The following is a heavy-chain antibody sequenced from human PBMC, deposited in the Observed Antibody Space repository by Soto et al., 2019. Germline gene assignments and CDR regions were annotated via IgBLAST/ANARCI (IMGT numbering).Heavy chain of an antibody. J-gene: IGHJ4*02. CDR3: ARGHVDIVATLPRVPIFDY. D-gene: IGHD5-12*01. CDR2: INHSEST. CDR1: GGSFSGYY. Sequence: SETLSLTCAVYGGSFSGYYWSWIRQPPGKGLEWIGEINHSESTNYNPSPKSRVTISVDTSKNQSSLKLSSVTAADTAVYYCARGHVDIVATLPRVPIFDYWGQGTLVTVSS. V-gene: IGHV4-34*01.